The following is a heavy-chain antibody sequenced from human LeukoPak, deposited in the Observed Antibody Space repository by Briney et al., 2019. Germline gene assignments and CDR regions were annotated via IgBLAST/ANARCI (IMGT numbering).Heavy chain of an antibody. J-gene: IGHJ4*02. D-gene: IGHD6-6*01. Sequence: ASVKVSCKASGGTFSSYAISWVRQAPGQGLEWMGGIIPIFGTANYAQKFQGRITITADKSTSTAYMELSSLRSEDTAVYYCASSSIAARRGFYDYWGQGTLVTVSS. CDR1: GGTFSSYA. CDR3: ASSSIAARRGFYDY. CDR2: IIPIFGTA. V-gene: IGHV1-69*06.